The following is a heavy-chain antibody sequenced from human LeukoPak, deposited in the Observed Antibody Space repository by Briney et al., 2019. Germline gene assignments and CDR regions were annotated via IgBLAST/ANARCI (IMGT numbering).Heavy chain of an antibody. V-gene: IGHV4-34*01. CDR3: AGTPVLLWFGELNFPYYFDY. D-gene: IGHD3-10*01. J-gene: IGHJ4*02. Sequence: PSETLSLTCAVYGGSFSGYYWSWIRQPPGKGLEWIGEINHSGSTNYNPSLKSRVTISVDTSKNQFSLKLSSVTAADTAVYYCAGTPVLLWFGELNFPYYFDYWGQGTLVTVSS. CDR1: GGSFSGYY. CDR2: INHSGST.